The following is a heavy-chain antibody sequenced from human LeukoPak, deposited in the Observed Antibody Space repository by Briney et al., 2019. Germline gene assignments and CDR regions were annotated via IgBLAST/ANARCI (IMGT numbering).Heavy chain of an antibody. V-gene: IGHV4-34*01. Sequence: SETLSLTCAVYGGSFSGYYWSWIRQPPGKGLEWIGEINHSGSTNYNPSLKSRVTISVDTSKNQFSLKLSFVTAADTAVYYCARGYSSGLVVGWGRGTLVTVSS. D-gene: IGHD6-25*01. CDR3: ARGYSSGLVVG. J-gene: IGHJ4*02. CDR2: INHSGST. CDR1: GGSFSGYY.